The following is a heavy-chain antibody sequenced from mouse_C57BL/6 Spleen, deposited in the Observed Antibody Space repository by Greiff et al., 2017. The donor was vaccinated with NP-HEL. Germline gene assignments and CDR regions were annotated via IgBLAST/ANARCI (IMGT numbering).Heavy chain of an antibody. CDR1: GYAFSSSW. CDR3: ASTVVNYAMDY. J-gene: IGHJ4*01. V-gene: IGHV1-82*01. Sequence: QVQLQQSGPELVKPGASVKISCKASGYAFSSSWMNWVKQRPGQGLEWIGRIYPGDGDTNYNGKFKGKATLTADKSSSTAYMQLSSLTSEDSAVYFCASTVVNYAMDYWGQGTSVTVSS. CDR2: IYPGDGDT. D-gene: IGHD1-1*01.